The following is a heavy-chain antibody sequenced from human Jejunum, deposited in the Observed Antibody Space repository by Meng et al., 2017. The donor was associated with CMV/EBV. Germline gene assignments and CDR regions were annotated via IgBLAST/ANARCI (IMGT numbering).Heavy chain of an antibody. CDR1: GSSLRRSC. V-gene: IGHV4-59*01. CDR3: VRIPSGYSYWFDP. Sequence: VSGSSLRRSCWGLVRQSPRKGLDWVGFIYYIVTTKYNPSLKSRVTMSVDTSKNQFSLKLSSVTAADTAVYYCVRIPSGYSYWFDPWGQGALVTVSS. J-gene: IGHJ5*02. D-gene: IGHD3-22*01. CDR2: IYYIVTT.